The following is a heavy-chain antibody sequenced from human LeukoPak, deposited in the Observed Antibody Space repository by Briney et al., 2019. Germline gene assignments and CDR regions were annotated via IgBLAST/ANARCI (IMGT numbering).Heavy chain of an antibody. CDR1: GFNFSSYV. D-gene: IGHD1-1*01. CDR3: TRSPGEGGTGTVGGFFDP. V-gene: IGHV3-30*01. J-gene: IGHJ5*02. Sequence: GGSLRLSCAASGFNFSSYVMHWVRQAPGKGLEWVSVVSYDGSTKYYADSVKGRFTISRDNSKNTLNLQMNNLRAEDTAIYSCTRSPGEGGTGTVGGFFDPWGQGTRVTVSS. CDR2: VSYDGSTK.